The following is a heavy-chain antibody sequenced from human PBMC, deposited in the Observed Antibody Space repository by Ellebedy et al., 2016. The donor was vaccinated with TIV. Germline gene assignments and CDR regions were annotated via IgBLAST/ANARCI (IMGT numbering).Heavy chain of an antibody. Sequence: GESLKISXTDSGFTFSSYGMHWVRQAPGKGLEWVAGISWDGGEKYYADSVKGRFTISRDNSKNKLYLQMNSLRPEDTALYYCAKDRHGSEYYYDRSGPRLLLYFHHWGQGTLLTVSS. D-gene: IGHD3-22*01. J-gene: IGHJ1*01. CDR2: ISWDGGEK. V-gene: IGHV3-30*18. CDR1: GFTFSSYG. CDR3: AKDRHGSEYYYDRSGPRLLLYFHH.